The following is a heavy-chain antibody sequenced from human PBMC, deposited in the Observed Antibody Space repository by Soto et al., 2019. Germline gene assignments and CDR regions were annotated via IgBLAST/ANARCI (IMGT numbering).Heavy chain of an antibody. D-gene: IGHD5-12*01. J-gene: IGHJ4*02. Sequence: SVKVSCKASGGTFSSYAISWVRQAPGQGLEWMGGIIPIFGTANYAQKFQGRVTITADESTSTAYMELSSLRSEDTAVYYCAGIGDGYNIFDYWGQGTLVTVSS. CDR2: IIPIFGTA. CDR3: AGIGDGYNIFDY. V-gene: IGHV1-69*13. CDR1: GGTFSSYA.